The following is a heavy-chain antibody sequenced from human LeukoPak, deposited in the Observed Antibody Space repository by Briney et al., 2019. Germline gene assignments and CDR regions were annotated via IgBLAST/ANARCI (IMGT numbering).Heavy chain of an antibody. V-gene: IGHV1-2*02. J-gene: IGHJ4*02. CDR2: ISPNSGGT. CDR1: GYTFTSYG. D-gene: IGHD2-21*02. Sequence: GASVKVSCKASGYTFTSYGISWVRQAPGQGLEWMGWISPNSGGTNYAQKFQGRVTMTRDTSISTAYMELSRLRSDDTAVYYCARELRGGDCYDYWGQGTLVTVSS. CDR3: ARELRGGDCYDY.